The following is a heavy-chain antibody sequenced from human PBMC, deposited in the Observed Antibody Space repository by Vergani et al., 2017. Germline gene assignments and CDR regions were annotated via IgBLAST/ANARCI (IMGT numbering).Heavy chain of an antibody. J-gene: IGHJ4*02. CDR3: TTEDYDYVWGSYRLIDY. CDR2: ISGSGGST. Sequence: EVQLLESGGGLVQPGGSLRLSCAASGFTFSSYAMSWVRQAPGKGLEWVSAISGSGGSTYYADSVKGRFTISRDNSKNTLYLQMNSLRAEDTAVYYCTTEDYDYVWGSYRLIDYWGQGTLVTVSS. D-gene: IGHD3-16*02. CDR1: GFTFSSYA. V-gene: IGHV3-23*01.